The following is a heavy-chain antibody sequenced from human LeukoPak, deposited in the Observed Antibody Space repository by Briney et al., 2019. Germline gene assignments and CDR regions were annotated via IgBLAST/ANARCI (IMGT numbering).Heavy chain of an antibody. CDR2: IGFGDDSA. D-gene: IGHD3-9*01. J-gene: IGHJ5*02. CDR3: AKDPTSVGGRHDWLLDS. CDR1: GFTFSSYA. Sequence: GGSLRLSCAASGFTFSSYAMSWVRQAPGKGLEWVSTIGFGDDSAYYADSVKGRFTISRDNSKNTLYLQMNYLRAEDTAVYYCAKDPTSVGGRHDWLLDSWGQGTLVAVSS. V-gene: IGHV3-23*01.